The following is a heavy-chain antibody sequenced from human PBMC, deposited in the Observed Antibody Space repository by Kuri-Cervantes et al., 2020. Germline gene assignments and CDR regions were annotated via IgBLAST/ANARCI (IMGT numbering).Heavy chain of an antibody. Sequence: LTCAASGFTFSSYGMHWVRQAPGKGLEWVAVISYDGSNKYYADSVKGRFTISRDNSKNTLYLQMNSLRAEDTAVYYCAKGGGAFRYYYDSSGRIDYWGQGTLVTVSS. J-gene: IGHJ4*02. CDR1: GFTFSSYG. CDR2: ISYDGSNK. V-gene: IGHV3-30*18. D-gene: IGHD3-22*01. CDR3: AKGGGAFRYYYDSSGRIDY.